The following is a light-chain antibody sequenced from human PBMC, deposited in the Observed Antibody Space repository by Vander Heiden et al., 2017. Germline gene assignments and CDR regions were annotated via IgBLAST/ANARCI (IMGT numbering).Light chain of an antibody. J-gene: IGKJ3*01. Sequence: IHLTHSPSSLSASVGDRVTITCRASQGISNYLTWYQQKLGKAPELLIYGASTLQSGVPSRFSGSGSGTDFTLTISSLQPEDSATYYCQQYYATPLTFGPGTKVEI. V-gene: IGKV1-39*01. CDR2: GAS. CDR3: QQYYATPLT. CDR1: QGISNY.